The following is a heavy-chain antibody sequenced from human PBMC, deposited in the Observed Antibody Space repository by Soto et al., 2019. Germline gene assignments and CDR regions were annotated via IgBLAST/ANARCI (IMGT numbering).Heavy chain of an antibody. CDR1: GFTFSSYE. CDR3: ARGHYSGSYLDY. V-gene: IGHV3-48*03. D-gene: IGHD1-26*01. Sequence: ESGGGLVQPGGSLRLSCAASGFTFSSYEMNWVRQAPGKGLEWVSYISSSGSTIYYADSVKGRFTISRDNAKNSLYLQMNSLRAEDTAVYYCARGHYSGSYLDYWGQGTLVTVSS. CDR2: ISSSGSTI. J-gene: IGHJ4*02.